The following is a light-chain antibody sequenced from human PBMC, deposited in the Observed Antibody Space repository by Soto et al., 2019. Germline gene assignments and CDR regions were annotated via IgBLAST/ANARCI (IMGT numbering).Light chain of an antibody. J-gene: IGKJ3*01. V-gene: IGKV3-20*01. Sequence: EIVLTQSPGTLSLSPGERATLSCRASQSVSGRYLAWYQQKPGQAPRLLIEGASSRADGIPDRFSGSESGPDFTLTISRVEPEDFAVYYCQQYESSPHNFGPGTRVEI. CDR1: QSVSGRY. CDR3: QQYESSPHN. CDR2: GAS.